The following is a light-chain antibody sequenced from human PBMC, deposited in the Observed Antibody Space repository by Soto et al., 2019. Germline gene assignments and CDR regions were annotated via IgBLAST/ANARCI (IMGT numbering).Light chain of an antibody. Sequence: QSALTQPASVPGSPGQSITISCTGTSSDVGGYDHVSWYQQHPGKAPKLIIYDVSIRPSGVSNRFSGSKSGNTASLAVSGLQAEDEADYYCSSYTSKDTLVFGGGTKVTVL. J-gene: IGLJ3*02. CDR2: DVS. CDR3: SSYTSKDTLV. V-gene: IGLV2-14*03. CDR1: SSDVGGYDH.